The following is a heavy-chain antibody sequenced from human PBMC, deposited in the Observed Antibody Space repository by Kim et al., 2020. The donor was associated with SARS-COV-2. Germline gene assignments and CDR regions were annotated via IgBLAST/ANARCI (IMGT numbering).Heavy chain of an antibody. D-gene: IGHD3-10*01. V-gene: IGHV3-33*01. Sequence: LSLTCAASGFTFSSYGMHWVRQAPGKGLEWVAVIWYDGSNKYYADSVKGRFTISRDNSKNTLYLQMNSLRAEDTAVYYCARVHRSGSYYLRYWGQGTLVTVSS. J-gene: IGHJ4*02. CDR3: ARVHRSGSYYLRY. CDR2: IWYDGSNK. CDR1: GFTFSSYG.